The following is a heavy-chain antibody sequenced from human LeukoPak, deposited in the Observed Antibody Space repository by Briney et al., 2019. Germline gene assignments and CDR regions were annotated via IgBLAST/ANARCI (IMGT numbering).Heavy chain of an antibody. J-gene: IGHJ3*02. CDR2: IKSKTDGGTT. D-gene: IGHD2-2*01. CDR3: TTDVVVVDAFDI. V-gene: IGHV3-15*01. CDR1: GFTFSNAW. Sequence: GGSLRLSCAASGFTFSNAWMSWVRQAPGKGLEWVGRIKSKTDGGTTDYAAPVKGRFTISRDDSKNTLYLQMNSLKTEDTAVYYCTTDVVVVDAFDIWGQGTMVTVSS.